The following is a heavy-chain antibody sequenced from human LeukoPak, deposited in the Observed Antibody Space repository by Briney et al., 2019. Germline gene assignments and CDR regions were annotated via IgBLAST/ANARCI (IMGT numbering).Heavy chain of an antibody. Sequence: GSLSLSCAASGFAFSTYNMNWVRPAPGKGLEWVSSITSSSSYTFYSDSVKGRFTISRDNAKNSLYLQMNSLRAEDTAIYYCARDPYNGNYGDSYYYYMDVWGKGTTVTVSS. V-gene: IGHV3-21*01. CDR1: GFAFSTYN. CDR2: ITSSSSYT. D-gene: IGHD1-26*01. J-gene: IGHJ6*03. CDR3: ARDPYNGNYGDSYYYYMDV.